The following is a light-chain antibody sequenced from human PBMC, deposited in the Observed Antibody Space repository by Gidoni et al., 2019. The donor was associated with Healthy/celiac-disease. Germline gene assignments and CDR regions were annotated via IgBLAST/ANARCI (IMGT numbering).Light chain of an antibody. J-gene: IGLJ2*01. V-gene: IGLV3-19*01. CDR1: SLRSYY. CDR3: NSRDSSGNHLV. Sequence: SSELTQDPAVSVPLGQTVRITCQGDSLRSYYASWYQQKPGQAPVLVIYGKNNRPSGIPDRFSGSSSGNTAALTITGAQAEDEADYYCNSRDSSGNHLVFGGGTKLTVL. CDR2: GKN.